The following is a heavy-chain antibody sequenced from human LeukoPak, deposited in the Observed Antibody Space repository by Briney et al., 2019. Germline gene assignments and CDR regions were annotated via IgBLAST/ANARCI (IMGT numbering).Heavy chain of an antibody. CDR3: ARSIPYGTTWYGRSDY. CDR2: IKPDGTTK. CDR1: GFPFSSYS. V-gene: IGHV3-7*03. J-gene: IGHJ4*02. Sequence: GGSLRLSCAASGFPFSSYSMTWVRQAPGKGLEWVANIKPDGTTKFYIDSVKGRFTISRDNALNSLYLQMNSLRAEDTAIYYCARSIPYGTTWYGRSDYWGQGTLVTVSS. D-gene: IGHD6-13*01.